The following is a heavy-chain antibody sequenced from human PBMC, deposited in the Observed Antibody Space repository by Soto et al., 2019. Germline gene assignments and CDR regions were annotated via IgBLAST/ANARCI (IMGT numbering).Heavy chain of an antibody. CDR1: GFTFSSYG. D-gene: IGHD4-17*01. CDR2: ISYDGSNK. V-gene: IGHV3-30*18. CDR3: AKDETTQSSSYYYDGMDV. J-gene: IGHJ6*02. Sequence: GGSLRLSCAASGFTFSSYGMHWVRQAPGKGLEWVAVISYDGSNKYYADSVKGRFTISRDNSKNTLYLQMNSLRAEDTAVYYCAKDETTQSSSYYYDGMDVWGQGTTVTVSS.